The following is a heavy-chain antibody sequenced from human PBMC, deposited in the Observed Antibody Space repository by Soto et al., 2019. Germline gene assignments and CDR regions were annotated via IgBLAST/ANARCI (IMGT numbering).Heavy chain of an antibody. J-gene: IGHJ4*02. V-gene: IGHV4-39*01. D-gene: IGHD3-10*01. CDR3: ARHSKEYYYGSGPDRHFDY. Sequence: SETLSVPWTVAGGSISNISYYRGRNSQPPGKGPGWIGSIYYSGSTYYNPSLKSRVTISVDTSKNQFSLKLSSVTAADTAVYYCARHSKEYYYGSGPDRHFDYWGQGTLVTVSS. CDR1: GGSISNISYY. CDR2: IYYSGST.